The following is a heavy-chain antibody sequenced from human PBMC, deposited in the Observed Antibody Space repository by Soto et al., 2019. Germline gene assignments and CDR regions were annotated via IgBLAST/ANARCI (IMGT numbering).Heavy chain of an antibody. CDR1: GFTFSSYW. Sequence: GGSLRLSCAASGFTFSSYWMSWVRQAPGKGLEWVANIQQDGSEQYYVDSVKGRFTISRDNAKNSLYLQMNSLRAEDTAVYYCARAKDFYSSGWYLDYFDYWAREPRSQSP. D-gene: IGHD6-19*01. CDR3: ARAKDFYSSGWYLDYFDY. V-gene: IGHV3-7*01. CDR2: IQQDGSEQ. J-gene: IGHJ4*02.